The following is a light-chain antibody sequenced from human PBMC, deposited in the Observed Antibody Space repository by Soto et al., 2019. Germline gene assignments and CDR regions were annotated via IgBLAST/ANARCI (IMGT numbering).Light chain of an antibody. Sequence: EIVMTQSPVTLSLSPGERATISCRASQSVTNSLAWYQQKPGQAPRLLVYDASNRATGIPTRISGSGSGTEFTLTISSLQSEDFEVYYCQQYNSWPLTFGGGTKVDIK. J-gene: IGKJ4*01. V-gene: IGKV3D-15*01. CDR2: DAS. CDR3: QQYNSWPLT. CDR1: QSVTNS.